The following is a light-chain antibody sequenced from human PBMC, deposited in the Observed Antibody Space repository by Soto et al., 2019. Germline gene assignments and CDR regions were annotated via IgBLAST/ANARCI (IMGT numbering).Light chain of an antibody. J-gene: IGKJ1*01. V-gene: IGKV3-15*01. CDR3: QQYNNWPWT. Sequence: EIVLAQSPDTLSLSPGERATLSCRANQSVSSNFLAWYQQKPGQAPRLLIYGASKRATGFPARFSGSGSGTDFTLTISSLQSEDFAVYYCQQYNNWPWTFGQGTKVDIK. CDR1: QSVSSN. CDR2: GAS.